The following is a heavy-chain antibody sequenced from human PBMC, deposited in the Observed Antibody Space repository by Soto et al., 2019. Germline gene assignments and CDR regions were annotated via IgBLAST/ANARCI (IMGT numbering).Heavy chain of an antibody. D-gene: IGHD3-3*01. CDR3: AREIKIFGVVPGYYYYGMEV. CDR2: ISSSSSYI. V-gene: IGHV3-21*01. CDR1: GFTFSSYS. J-gene: IGHJ6*02. Sequence: PWGSLRLSCAASGFTFSSYSMNWVRQAPGKGLEWVSSISSSSSYIYYADSVKGRFTISRDNAKNSLYLQMNSLRAEDTAVYYCAREIKIFGVVPGYYYYGMEVWGQGTMVTV.